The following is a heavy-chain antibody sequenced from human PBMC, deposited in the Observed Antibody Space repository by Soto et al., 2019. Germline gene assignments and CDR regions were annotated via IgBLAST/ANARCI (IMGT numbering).Heavy chain of an antibody. J-gene: IGHJ5*01. D-gene: IGHD3-16*01. CDR3: VKGGWLDF. CDR1: GFTFNTFE. V-gene: IGHV3-23*01. CDR2: ISDDSGRT. Sequence: EVQLLESGGGLVQPGGSLRLSCAASGFTFNTFEMSWVRQAPGRGLVWVSFISDDSGRTYYADAVKGRFTISRDNSKYTLYLQMTSLTAEDTAVYACVKGGWLDFWGQGTLVTVSS.